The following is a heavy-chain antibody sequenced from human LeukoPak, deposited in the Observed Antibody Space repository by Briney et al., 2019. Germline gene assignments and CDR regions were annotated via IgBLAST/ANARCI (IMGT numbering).Heavy chain of an antibody. CDR3: ARVLVDTAMVTWDY. Sequence: GGSLRLSCVASGFTFNTYSMNWVRQTPGRGLEWVSYISTTSATIYYADSVKGRFTISRDNAKNSLYLQMNSLRAEDTAVYYCARVLVDTAMVTWDYWGQGTLVTVSS. D-gene: IGHD5-18*01. V-gene: IGHV3-48*04. CDR2: ISTTSATI. J-gene: IGHJ4*02. CDR1: GFTFNTYS.